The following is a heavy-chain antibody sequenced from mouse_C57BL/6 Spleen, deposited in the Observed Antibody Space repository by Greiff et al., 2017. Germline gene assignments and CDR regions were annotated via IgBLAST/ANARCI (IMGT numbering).Heavy chain of an antibody. CDR3: ARGGDYYGSSYGY. V-gene: IGHV1-52*01. CDR1: GYTFTSYW. J-gene: IGHJ2*01. CDR2: IDPSDSET. D-gene: IGHD1-1*01. Sequence: QVQLQQPGAELVRPGSSVKLSCKASGYTFTSYWMHWVKQRPIQGLEWIGNIDPSDSETHSNQKFKDKATLTVDKSSSTAYMQLSSLTSEDSAVDNYARGGDYYGSSYGYWGQGTTLTVSS.